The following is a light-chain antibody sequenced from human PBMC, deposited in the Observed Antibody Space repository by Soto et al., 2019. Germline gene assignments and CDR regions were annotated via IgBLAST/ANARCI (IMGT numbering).Light chain of an antibody. V-gene: IGKV2-30*01. Sequence: DVVMTQTPLSLPVTLGQPSSISCRSSQSLLYVDGNTYLNWVHQRPGQSPRRLIYKVSNRDSGVPDRFSGSGSGTDFTLKISRVEAEDVGVYYCMQGTDWPPTFGGGTKVDIK. J-gene: IGKJ4*01. CDR3: MQGTDWPPT. CDR2: KVS. CDR1: QSLLYVDGNTY.